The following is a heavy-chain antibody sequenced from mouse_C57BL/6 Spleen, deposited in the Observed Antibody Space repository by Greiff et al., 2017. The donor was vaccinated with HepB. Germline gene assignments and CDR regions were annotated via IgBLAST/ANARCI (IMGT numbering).Heavy chain of an antibody. CDR2: ISSGSSTI. Sequence: EVMLVESGGGLVKPGGSLKLSCAASGFTFSDYGMHWVRQAPEKGLEWVAYISSGSSTIYYADTVKGRFTISRDNAKNTLFLQMTSLRSEDTAMYYWARSYYGSSYYAMDYWGQGTSVTVSS. CDR1: GFTFSDYG. CDR3: ARSYYGSSYYAMDY. J-gene: IGHJ4*01. V-gene: IGHV5-17*01. D-gene: IGHD1-1*01.